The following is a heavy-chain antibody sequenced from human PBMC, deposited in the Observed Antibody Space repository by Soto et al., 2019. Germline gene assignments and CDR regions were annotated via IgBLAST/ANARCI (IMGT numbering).Heavy chain of an antibody. D-gene: IGHD1-26*01. CDR2: IYYSGST. J-gene: IGHJ5*02. CDR1: GGSISSYY. Sequence: QVQLQESGPGLVKPSETLSLTCTVSGGSISSYYWSWIRQPPGKGLEWIGYIYYSGSTNYNPSLKSRVTISVDTSKNQFSLKLSSVTAADTAVYYCAATTGTTNWFDPWGQGTLVTVSS. CDR3: AATTGTTNWFDP. V-gene: IGHV4-59*01.